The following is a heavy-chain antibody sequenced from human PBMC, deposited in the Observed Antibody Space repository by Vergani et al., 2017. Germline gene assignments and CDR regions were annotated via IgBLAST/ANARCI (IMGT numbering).Heavy chain of an antibody. J-gene: IGHJ4*02. CDR1: GYSFTNYW. CDR2: IHPADSDT. CDR3: ARLYGRDSSGSKYFDY. D-gene: IGHD3-22*01. Sequence: EVPLVQSGAEVKKPGESLTISCQISGYSFTNYWIGWVRQMPGKGLEWMGIIHPADSDTRYRPSFQGQVTSSVDKSISTAYLQLSSLRASDSAMYYCARLYGRDSSGSKYFDYWGQGTLVTVSS. V-gene: IGHV5-51*01.